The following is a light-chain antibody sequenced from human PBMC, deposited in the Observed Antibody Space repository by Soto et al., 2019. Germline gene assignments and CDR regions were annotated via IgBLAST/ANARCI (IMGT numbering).Light chain of an antibody. Sequence: QSALTQPASVSGSPGQSITISCTGTSSDVGGYNYVSWYQHHPGKAPKLMIHEVSDRPSGISNRFSGSKSGNTASLTISGLQAEDEADYYCSSYTSATTYVFGTGT. CDR2: EVS. CDR1: SSDVGGYNY. V-gene: IGLV2-14*01. J-gene: IGLJ1*01. CDR3: SSYTSATTYV.